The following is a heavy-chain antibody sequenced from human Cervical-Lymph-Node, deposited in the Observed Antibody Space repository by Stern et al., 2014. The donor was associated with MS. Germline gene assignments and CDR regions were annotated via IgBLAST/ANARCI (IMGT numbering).Heavy chain of an antibody. J-gene: IGHJ4*02. CDR2: ISSSGDNT. Sequence: DQLVQSGGGLVQTGGSLRLSCAASGFTFSSYDMNWVRQGPGKGLEWVSVISSSGDNTHYSDSVKGRFTVSRDNSKSTLFLQMNSLGVEDTAVYYCAKASLRQWVAADYYFDSWGQGTLVTVSS. D-gene: IGHD6-19*01. CDR3: AKASLRQWVAADYYFDS. V-gene: IGHV3-23*04. CDR1: GFTFSSYD.